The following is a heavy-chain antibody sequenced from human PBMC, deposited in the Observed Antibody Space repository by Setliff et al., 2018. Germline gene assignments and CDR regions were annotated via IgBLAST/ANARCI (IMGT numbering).Heavy chain of an antibody. D-gene: IGHD3-16*02. CDR2: IYHSGST. V-gene: IGHV4-4*02. J-gene: IGHJ4*02. CDR3: ARRYPPYYFDY. CDR1: GGSISSSNW. Sequence: SETLSLTCAVSGGSISSSNWWSWVRQPPGKGLEWIGEIYHSGSTNYNPSLKSRVTMSVDTSKNQFSLKLSSVTAADTAVYYCARRYPPYYFDYWGQGTLVTVSS.